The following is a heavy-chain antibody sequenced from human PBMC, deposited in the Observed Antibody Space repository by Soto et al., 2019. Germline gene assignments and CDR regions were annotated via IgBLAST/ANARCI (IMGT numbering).Heavy chain of an antibody. D-gene: IGHD2-2*01. CDR3: ASGSDLYCSSTSCSLLWFDP. CDR2: INPNSGGT. J-gene: IGHJ5*02. CDR1: GDTFTGYY. Sequence: ASVKVSCKASGDTFTGYYMHWVRQAPGQGLEWMGWINPNSGGTNYAQKFQGRVTMTRDTSISTAYMELSRLRSDDTAVYYCASGSDLYCSSTSCSLLWFDPWGQGTLVTVSS. V-gene: IGHV1-2*02.